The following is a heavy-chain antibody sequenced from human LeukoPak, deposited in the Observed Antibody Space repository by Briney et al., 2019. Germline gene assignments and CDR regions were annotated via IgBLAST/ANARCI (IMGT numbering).Heavy chain of an antibody. D-gene: IGHD6-6*01. CDR3: ARGEEYSSSSGPVDY. CDR1: VFTFSDDY. J-gene: IGHJ4*02. Sequence: PGGSLRLSCAASVFTFSDDYMSWIRQAPGKGLEWVSYISSRSNYTNYADSVKGRFTISRDNAKHSLYLQMNSLRAEDTAVYYCARGEEYSSSSGPVDYWGQGTLVTVSS. V-gene: IGHV3-11*06. CDR2: ISSRSNYT.